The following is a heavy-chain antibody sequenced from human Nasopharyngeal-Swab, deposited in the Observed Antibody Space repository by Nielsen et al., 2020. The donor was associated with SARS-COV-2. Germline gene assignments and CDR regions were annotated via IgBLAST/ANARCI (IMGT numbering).Heavy chain of an antibody. D-gene: IGHD4-17*01. J-gene: IGHJ4*02. V-gene: IGHV3-30*18. Sequence: GRSLRPSCAPSGSSSSSSGMDWARQAPGRGLEWVAVISYDGSNEYYGDSVKGRSTIPRDNSKKTLYLQMNSLRVDDTAVYYCAKDVHGDYGGIDYWGQGILVTVSS. CDR3: AKDVHGDYGGIDY. CDR1: GSSSSSSG. CDR2: ISYDGSNE.